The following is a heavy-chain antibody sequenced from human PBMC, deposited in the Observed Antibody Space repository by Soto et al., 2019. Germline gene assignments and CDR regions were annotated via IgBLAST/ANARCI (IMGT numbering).Heavy chain of an antibody. V-gene: IGHV3-21*01. CDR2: ISSSSSYI. Sequence: EVQLVESGGGLVKPGGSLRLSCAASGFTFSSYSMNWVRQDPGKGLEWVSSISSSSSYIYYADSVKGRFTISRDNAKNSLYLQMNSLRAEDTAVYYCARARAAAAGPFDYWGQGTLVTVSS. D-gene: IGHD6-13*01. CDR1: GFTFSSYS. CDR3: ARARAAAAGPFDY. J-gene: IGHJ4*02.